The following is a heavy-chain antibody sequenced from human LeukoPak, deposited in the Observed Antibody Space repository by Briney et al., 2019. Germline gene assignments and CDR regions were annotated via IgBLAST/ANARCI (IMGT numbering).Heavy chain of an antibody. J-gene: IGHJ4*02. V-gene: IGHV3-23*01. CDR3: AKRASGSGTSLYYFDY. D-gene: IGHD3-10*01. CDR1: GFTVSSNY. Sequence: TGGSLRLSCAASGFTVSSNYINWVRQAPGKGLEWVSVISNSGGSTFYADSVKGRFTISRDNSKNTLYLQMNSLRAEDTAVYYCAKRASGSGTSLYYFDYWGQGTLVTVSS. CDR2: ISNSGGST.